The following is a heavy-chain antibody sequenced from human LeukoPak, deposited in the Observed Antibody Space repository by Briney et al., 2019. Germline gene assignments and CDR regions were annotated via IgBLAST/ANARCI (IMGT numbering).Heavy chain of an antibody. CDR3: ARRVVVVPAAPGWFDP. CDR2: INHSGST. Sequence: SETLSLTCAVYGGSFSGYYWSWIRQPPGKGLEWIGEINHSGSTYYNPSLKSRVTISVDTSKNQFSLKLSSVTAADTAVYYCARRVVVVPAAPGWFDPWGQGTLVTVSS. J-gene: IGHJ5*02. V-gene: IGHV4-34*01. D-gene: IGHD2-2*01. CDR1: GGSFSGYY.